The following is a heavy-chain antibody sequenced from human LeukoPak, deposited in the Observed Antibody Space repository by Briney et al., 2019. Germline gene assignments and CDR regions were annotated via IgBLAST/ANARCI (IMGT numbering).Heavy chain of an antibody. CDR2: INPNSGGT. J-gene: IGHJ4*02. Sequence: ASVKVSCKASGYTFTGYYMHWVRQAPGQGLEWMGWINPNSGGTNYAQKFQGWVTMTRDTSISTAYMELSRLRSDDTAVYYCARGPYGSGVYYFDYWGQGTLVTVSS. V-gene: IGHV1-2*04. D-gene: IGHD3-10*01. CDR3: ARGPYGSGVYYFDY. CDR1: GYTFTGYY.